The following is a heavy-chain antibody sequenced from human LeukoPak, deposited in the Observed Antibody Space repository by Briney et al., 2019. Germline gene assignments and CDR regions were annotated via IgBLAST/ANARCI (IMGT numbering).Heavy chain of an antibody. V-gene: IGHV3-48*03. Sequence: PGGSLRLSCAASGFTFSSNWMNWVRQAPGKGLEWVSYISSSGSTIYYADSVKGRFTISRDNAKNSLYLQMNSLRAEDTAVYYCARANSGYDSLYFDYWGQGTLVTVSS. D-gene: IGHD5-12*01. CDR2: ISSSGSTI. J-gene: IGHJ4*02. CDR3: ARANSGYDSLYFDY. CDR1: GFTFSSNW.